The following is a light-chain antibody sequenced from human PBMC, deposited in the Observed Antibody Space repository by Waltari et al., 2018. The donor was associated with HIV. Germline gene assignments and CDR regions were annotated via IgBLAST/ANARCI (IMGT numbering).Light chain of an antibody. CDR2: AAS. CDR1: RSVSSNY. CDR3: QQYGTSPYT. Sequence: ENVLTQSPGTLSLSPGERATLSCRASRSVSSNYLTWYQQRPGQATRLLIYAASTRATASPDRFSGSGSGTDFTLTISRREPEDFAVYYCQQYGTSPYTFGQGTKVEI. V-gene: IGKV3-20*01. J-gene: IGKJ2*01.